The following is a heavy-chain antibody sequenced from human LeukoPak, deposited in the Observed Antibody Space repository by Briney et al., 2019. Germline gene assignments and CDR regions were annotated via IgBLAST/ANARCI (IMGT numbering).Heavy chain of an antibody. Sequence: GGSLRLSCAASGFTFSSYSMNWVHQAPGKGLEWVSSISSSSSYIYYADSVKGRFTISRDNAKNSLYLQMNSLRAEDTAVYYCARKYCSSTSCYFTNMDVWGKGTTVTVSS. J-gene: IGHJ6*03. D-gene: IGHD2-2*01. CDR2: ISSSSSYI. V-gene: IGHV3-21*01. CDR3: ARKYCSSTSCYFTNMDV. CDR1: GFTFSSYS.